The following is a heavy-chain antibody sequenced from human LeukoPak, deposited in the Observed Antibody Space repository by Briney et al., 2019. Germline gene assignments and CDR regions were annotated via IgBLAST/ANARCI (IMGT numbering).Heavy chain of an antibody. CDR2: INPSGGST. CDR3: ARDGPQYLHYGY. D-gene: IGHD3-16*01. J-gene: IGHJ4*02. V-gene: IGHV1-46*01. Sequence: ASVKVSCKASGYTFTSYYMHWVRQAPGQGLEWMGIINPSGGSTSYAQKFQGRVTMTRDTSISTAYMELSRLRSDDTAVYYCARDGPQYLHYGYWGQGTLVTVSS. CDR1: GYTFTSYY.